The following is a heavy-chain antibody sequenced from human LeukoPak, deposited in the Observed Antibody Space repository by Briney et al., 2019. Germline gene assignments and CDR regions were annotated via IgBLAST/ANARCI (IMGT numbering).Heavy chain of an antibody. CDR1: GYIFTSYG. D-gene: IGHD2-21*02. V-gene: IGHV1-18*01. Sequence: VSVKVSCKASGYIFTSYGISWVRQAPGQGLEWMGWISAYNGNTNYAQKLQGRVTMTTDTSTSTAYMELRSLRSDDTAVYYCVRDGGAYCGGDCYAPPAFDPWGQGTLVTVSS. CDR2: ISAYNGNT. J-gene: IGHJ5*02. CDR3: VRDGGAYCGGDCYAPPAFDP.